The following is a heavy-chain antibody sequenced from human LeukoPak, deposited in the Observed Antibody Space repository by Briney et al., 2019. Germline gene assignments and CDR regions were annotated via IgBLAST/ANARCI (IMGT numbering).Heavy chain of an antibody. CDR3: ARGGHCSTTSCSNYDGMDV. CDR2: TWFDGSNK. V-gene: IGHV3-33*08. D-gene: IGHD2-2*01. Sequence: GGSLRLSCAVSGFTFSNYAMHWVRQAPGRGLEWVAATWFDGSNKYYADSVKGRFTISRDNSKNTLYLQMNSLRAEDTAVYFCARGGHCSTTSCSNYDGMDVWGQGTTLTVSS. J-gene: IGHJ6*02. CDR1: GFTFSNYA.